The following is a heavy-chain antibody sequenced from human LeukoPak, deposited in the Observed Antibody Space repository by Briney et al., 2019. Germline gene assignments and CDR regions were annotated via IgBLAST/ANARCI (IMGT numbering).Heavy chain of an antibody. CDR3: ARVVGSGYYYDYDY. Sequence: SETLSLTCTVSGGSISSSTYYWAWIREPPGKGLEWFGSIYYSGSISYNPSLKSRVTISVDTSKNQFSLKLSSVTAADTAVYYCARVVGSGYYYDYDYWGQGTLVTVSS. D-gene: IGHD3-22*01. J-gene: IGHJ4*02. CDR1: GGSISSSTYY. V-gene: IGHV4-39*07. CDR2: IYYSGSI.